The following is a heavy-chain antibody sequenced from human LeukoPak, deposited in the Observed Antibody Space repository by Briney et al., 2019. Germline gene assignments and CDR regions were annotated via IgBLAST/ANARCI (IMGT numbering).Heavy chain of an antibody. CDR2: ISAYNGNT. D-gene: IGHD6-13*01. CDR3: ASTAENYYYYGMDV. CDR1: GYTFTGYY. J-gene: IGHJ6*02. Sequence: ASVKVSCKASGYTFTGYYMHWVRQAPGQGLEWMGWISAYNGNTNYAQKLQGRVTMTTDTSTSTAYMELRSLRSDDTAVYYCASTAENYYYYGMDVWGQGTTVTVSS. V-gene: IGHV1-18*04.